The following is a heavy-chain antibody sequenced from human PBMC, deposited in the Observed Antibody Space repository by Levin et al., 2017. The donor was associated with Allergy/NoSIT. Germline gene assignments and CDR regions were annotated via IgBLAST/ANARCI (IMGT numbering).Heavy chain of an antibody. V-gene: IGHV3-23*01. D-gene: IGHD1-7*01. CDR2: ISEDGGTT. Sequence: GGSLRLSCEASGFTFKNYAMGWVRQAPGKGLEWVSIISEDGGTTHYADSVKGRFTISRENSKSTLHLQINNLRAEDAAVYYCSKGGANIPRTRVFDCWGQGTLVTVSS. CDR3: SKGGANIPRTRVFDC. J-gene: IGHJ4*02. CDR1: GFTFKNYA.